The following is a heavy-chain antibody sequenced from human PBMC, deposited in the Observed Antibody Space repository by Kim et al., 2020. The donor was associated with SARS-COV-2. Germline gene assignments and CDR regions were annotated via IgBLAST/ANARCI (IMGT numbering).Heavy chain of an antibody. Sequence: ASVKVSCKASGYTFTNYFIHWVRQAPGQGLEWMGWINPNSGGTHYAQNFRGRVTVTRDTSITTAYMELSWLTSDDTALYYCARDRGPLRFCAGGICYSDGYFDFWGQGTLVTVSS. D-gene: IGHD2-15*01. CDR2: INPNSGGT. J-gene: IGHJ4*02. V-gene: IGHV1-2*02. CDR3: ARDRGPLRFCAGGICYSDGYFDF. CDR1: GYTFTNYF.